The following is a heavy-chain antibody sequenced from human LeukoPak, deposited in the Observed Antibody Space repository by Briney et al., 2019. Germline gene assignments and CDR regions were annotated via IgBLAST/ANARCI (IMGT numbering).Heavy chain of an antibody. Sequence: PGGSLRLSCAASGFTFRTYAMNWVRQAPGKGLEWVAVISDDGSNKYYAESVKGQFTISRDNSKNTLYLQTNSLRAEDTAVYYCARAFSTTAFDYWGQGTLVTVSS. CDR1: GFTFRTYA. D-gene: IGHD4-17*01. V-gene: IGHV3-30*04. CDR3: ARAFSTTAFDY. CDR2: ISDDGSNK. J-gene: IGHJ4*02.